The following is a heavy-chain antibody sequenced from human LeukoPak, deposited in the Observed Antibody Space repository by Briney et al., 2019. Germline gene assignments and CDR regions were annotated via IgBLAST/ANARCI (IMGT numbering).Heavy chain of an antibody. CDR2: ISKSDDRT. CDR1: GFTLSDYD. D-gene: IGHD4-17*01. J-gene: IGHJ4*02. CDR3: AKDPFTFDGNYGDT. V-gene: IGHV3-23*01. Sequence: GASPRLSCVASGFTLSDYDMMWVRQRPGKGLEWVSSISKSDDRTYYADSVKGRFAISRDKSKSTVYLQMSSLRVDDTAVYYCAKDPFTFDGNYGDTWGQGTLVTVSS.